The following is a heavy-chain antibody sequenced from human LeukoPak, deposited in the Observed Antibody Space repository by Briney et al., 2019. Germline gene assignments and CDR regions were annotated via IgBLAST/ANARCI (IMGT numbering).Heavy chain of an antibody. V-gene: IGHV3-23*01. Sequence: GGSLRLSCEASGVTFSSYVMSWVRQAPGKGPEWVSGISGSGGGTYYADSVKGRFAISRDNSKNTLYLQMNSLRAEDSALYYCVQEGPRGLAFDVWGQGTRVTVSS. CDR2: ISGSGGGT. CDR1: GVTFSSYV. J-gene: IGHJ3*01. CDR3: VQEGPRGLAFDV.